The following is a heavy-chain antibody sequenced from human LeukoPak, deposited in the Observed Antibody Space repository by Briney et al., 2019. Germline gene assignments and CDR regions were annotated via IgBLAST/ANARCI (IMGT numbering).Heavy chain of an antibody. Sequence: PSETLSLTCTVSGGSISSGSYYWSWIRQPAGKGLEWIGRIYSSGSTNYNPSLKSRVTISLDTSKNQFSLKLSSVTAADTAVYYCARGDSIFDYWGQGTLVTV. J-gene: IGHJ4*02. D-gene: IGHD2-21*01. CDR1: GGSISSGSYY. CDR2: IYSSGST. V-gene: IGHV4-61*02. CDR3: ARGDSIFDY.